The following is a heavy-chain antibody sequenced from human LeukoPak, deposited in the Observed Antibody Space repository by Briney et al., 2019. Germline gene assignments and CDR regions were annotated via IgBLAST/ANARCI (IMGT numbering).Heavy chain of an antibody. D-gene: IGHD6-13*01. CDR2: ISYDGSNK. Sequence: GRSLRLSCAASGFTFSSYAMHWVRQAPGKGLEWVAVISYDGSNKYYADSVKGRFTISRDNSKNTLYLQMNSLRAEDTAVYYCARDPPGSSSWHPVDWGQGTLVTVSS. V-gene: IGHV3-30-3*01. CDR3: ARDPPGSSSWHPVD. J-gene: IGHJ4*02. CDR1: GFTFSSYA.